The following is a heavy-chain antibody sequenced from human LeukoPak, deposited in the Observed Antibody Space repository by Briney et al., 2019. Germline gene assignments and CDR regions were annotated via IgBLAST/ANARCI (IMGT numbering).Heavy chain of an antibody. CDR1: GFTFSSYE. CDR3: AREEKQWLAYYFDY. J-gene: IGHJ4*02. Sequence: PGGSLRLSCAASGFTFSSYEMNWVRQAPGKGLEWVSYISSSGSTIYYADSVKGRFTISGDNAKNSLYLQMNSLRAEDTAVYYCAREEKQWLAYYFDYWGQVTLVTVSS. D-gene: IGHD6-19*01. V-gene: IGHV3-48*03. CDR2: ISSSGSTI.